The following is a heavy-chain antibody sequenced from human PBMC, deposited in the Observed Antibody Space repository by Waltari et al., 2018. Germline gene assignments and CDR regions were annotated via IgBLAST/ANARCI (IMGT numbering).Heavy chain of an antibody. J-gene: IGHJ5*02. V-gene: IGHV3-74*03. CDR1: GFTFSPYW. CDR2: VNRDGSRT. Sequence: EAQVVEYGRTLVQPGGSLRLSCTASGFTFSPYWMHWVRQAPGKGLVCVSGVNRDGSRTTYADPVKGRFTISRDNARNTVHLEMNTLTVEDTALYYCETLEAVASWGQGTQVTVSS. CDR3: ETLEAVAS.